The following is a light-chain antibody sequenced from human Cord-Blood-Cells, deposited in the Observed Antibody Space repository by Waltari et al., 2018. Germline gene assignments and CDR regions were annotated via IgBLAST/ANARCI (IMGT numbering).Light chain of an antibody. J-gene: IGKJ3*01. CDR2: DES. CDR3: QQYDNLPFT. Sequence: DIQMTQSPSSLSASVGDRVTITCQASQDISNYLNWYQQHPGKAPKLLIYDESNLETGVPSRFSGSGSGTDFTFTISSLQPEDIATYYCQQYDNLPFTFGPGTKVDIK. CDR1: QDISNY. V-gene: IGKV1-33*01.